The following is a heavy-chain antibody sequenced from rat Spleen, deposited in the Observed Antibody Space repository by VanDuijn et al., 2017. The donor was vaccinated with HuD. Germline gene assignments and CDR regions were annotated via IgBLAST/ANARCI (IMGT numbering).Heavy chain of an antibody. V-gene: IGHV3-1*01. Sequence: EVQLQESGPGLVRPSQSLSLTCSVTGYSITSNYWGWIRKFPGNKMEWIGHMSYSGSTRYNPSLKSRISITRDTAKNQFFLQLKSVTTEDTATYCCARKPAFFFDYWGQGVMVTVSS. CDR1: GYSITSNY. J-gene: IGHJ2*01. CDR3: ARKPAFFFDY. D-gene: IGHD1-3*01. CDR2: MSYSGST.